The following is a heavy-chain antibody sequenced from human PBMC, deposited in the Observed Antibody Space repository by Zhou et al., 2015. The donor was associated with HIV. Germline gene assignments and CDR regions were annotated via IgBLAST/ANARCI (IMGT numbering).Heavy chain of an antibody. D-gene: IGHD5-18*01. J-gene: IGHJ3*02. CDR3: ARRGTQLWSDSFDI. CDR1: GGTFSGSD. V-gene: IGHV1-69*06. Sequence: LMQSGTEVTKPGSSVKVSCKASGGTFSGSDISWVRQAPGQGLEWMGGITPMFDTADYSRKFRGRVTMTADMSTDTGYMELSGLRFEDTAVYYCARRGTQLWSDSFDIWGQGTMVTVSS. CDR2: ITPMFDTA.